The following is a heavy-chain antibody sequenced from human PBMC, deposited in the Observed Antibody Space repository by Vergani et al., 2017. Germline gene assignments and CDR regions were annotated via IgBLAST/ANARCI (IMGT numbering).Heavy chain of an antibody. CDR3: ARGIYSGYDYRGSLGY. CDR2: IYYSGST. D-gene: IGHD5-12*01. Sequence: QLQLQESGPGLVKPSETLSLTCTVSGGSISSSSYYWGWIRQPPGKGLEWIGSIYYSGSTYYNPSLKSRVTISVDTSKNQFSLKLSSVTAADTAVYYCARGIYSGYDYRGSLGYWGQGTLVTVSS. J-gene: IGHJ4*02. V-gene: IGHV4-39*07. CDR1: GGSISSSSYY.